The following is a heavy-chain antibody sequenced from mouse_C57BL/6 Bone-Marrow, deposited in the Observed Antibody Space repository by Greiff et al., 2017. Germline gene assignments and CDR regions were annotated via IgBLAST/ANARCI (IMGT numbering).Heavy chain of an antibody. Sequence: VHVKQSGAELVRPGASVKLSCTASGFNIKDDYMHWVKQGPEQGLEWIGWIDPENGDTEYASKFQGKATITADTSSNTAYLLLSSLTSEDAAVYYCTTVTLVSTEYFDGWGTGTTVTVSS. CDR2: IDPENGDT. CDR1: GFNIKDDY. J-gene: IGHJ1*03. CDR3: TTVTLVSTEYFDG. D-gene: IGHD1-1*01. V-gene: IGHV14-4*01.